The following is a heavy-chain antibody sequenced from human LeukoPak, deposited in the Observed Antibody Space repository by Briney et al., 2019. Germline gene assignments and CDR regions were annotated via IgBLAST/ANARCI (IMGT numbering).Heavy chain of an antibody. Sequence: SETLSLTCTVSGYSISSGYYWGWIRQPPGKGLERIGCMYHSGTTYYNPPLKGRVTISVDTSKNHFSLKLTSVTAADTAVYYCASVSHYGSGGYSDYWGQGTLVTVSS. V-gene: IGHV4-38-2*02. D-gene: IGHD3-10*01. J-gene: IGHJ4*02. CDR3: ASVSHYGSGGYSDY. CDR1: GYSISSGYY. CDR2: MYHSGTT.